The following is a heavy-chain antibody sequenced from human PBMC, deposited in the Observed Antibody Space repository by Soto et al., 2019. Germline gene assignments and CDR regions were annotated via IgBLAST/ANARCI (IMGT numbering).Heavy chain of an antibody. V-gene: IGHV3-74*01. J-gene: IGHJ3*02. CDR2: SNSDGSST. Sequence: EVQLVESGGGLVQPGGSLSLSCAASGFTFSVYWMHWVRQVPGKGPVWVSRSNSDGSSTSYADSVKGRFTISRDNAKNTLYLQMNSLRAEDTAVYYCARGYSSSWPNGLDIWGQVTMVTVSS. D-gene: IGHD6-13*01. CDR1: GFTFSVYW. CDR3: ARGYSSSWPNGLDI.